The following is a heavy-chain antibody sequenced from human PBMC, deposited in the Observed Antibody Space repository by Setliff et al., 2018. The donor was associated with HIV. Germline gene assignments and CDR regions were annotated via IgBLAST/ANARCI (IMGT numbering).Heavy chain of an antibody. CDR3: ARVGWDYYDSSGVGEFDY. CDR2: IYYSGRT. D-gene: IGHD3-22*01. CDR1: GYSISSGYY. Sequence: SETLSLTCAVSGYSISSGYYWGWIRQPPGKGLEWIGSIYYSGRTYYNPSLKSRVTISVDTSKNQFSLKLSSVTAADTAVYYCARVGWDYYDSSGVGEFDYWGQGTLVTVSS. V-gene: IGHV4-38-2*01. J-gene: IGHJ4*02.